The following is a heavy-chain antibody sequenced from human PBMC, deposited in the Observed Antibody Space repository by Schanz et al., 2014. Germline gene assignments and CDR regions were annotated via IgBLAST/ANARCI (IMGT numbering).Heavy chain of an antibody. V-gene: IGHV1-8*02. CDR2: MNPDSGNT. Sequence: QVQLVQSGAEVKKPGASVKVSCQTSGYTFTAYGINWVRQAPGQGLEWMGWMNPDSGNTGYAQKFQGRVTMTRNTSISTAYMELSSLRSEDTAVYYCAYYDVLTGFDYWGQGTMVTVSS. D-gene: IGHD3-9*01. CDR1: GYTFTAYG. J-gene: IGHJ4*02. CDR3: AYYDVLTGFDY.